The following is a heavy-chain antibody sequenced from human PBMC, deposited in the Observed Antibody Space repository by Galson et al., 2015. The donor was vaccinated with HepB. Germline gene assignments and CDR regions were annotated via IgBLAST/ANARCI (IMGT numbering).Heavy chain of an antibody. V-gene: IGHV3-30-3*01. J-gene: IGHJ6*02. CDR1: GFTFSSYA. CDR2: ISYDGSNK. CDR3: ARVKAVAGRRITYYYYGMDV. Sequence: SLRLSCAASGFTFSSYAMHWVRQAPGKGLEWVAVISYDGSNKYYADSVKGRFTISRDNSKNTLYLQMNSLRAEDTAVYYCARVKAVAGRRITYYYYGMDVWGQGTTVTVSS. D-gene: IGHD6-19*01.